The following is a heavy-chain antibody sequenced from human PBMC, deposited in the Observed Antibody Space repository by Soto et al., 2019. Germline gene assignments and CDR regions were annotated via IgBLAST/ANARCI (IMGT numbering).Heavy chain of an antibody. D-gene: IGHD3-10*01. V-gene: IGHV1-18*01. CDR3: SRFIMVGGGFDPKYYHGMDV. J-gene: IGHJ6*02. CDR1: GSTFSNYG. Sequence: QVQLVQSGAEVKKPGASVMVSCKTSGSTFSNYGINWVRQAPGQGLEWMGWISGYTVNTNYAQTVQGRVTMTTVTSTGTVYMELRSLKSDATAIYYCSRFIMVGGGFDPKYYHGMDVWGQGTTVTV. CDR2: ISGYTVNT.